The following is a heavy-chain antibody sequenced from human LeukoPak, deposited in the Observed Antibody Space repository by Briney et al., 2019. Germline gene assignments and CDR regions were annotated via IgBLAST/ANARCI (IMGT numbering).Heavy chain of an antibody. CDR2: TSSGSYTI. D-gene: IGHD6-13*01. J-gene: IGHJ4*02. V-gene: IGHV3-48*04. CDR1: GFTFSIYS. CDR3: ATSAVGGPNDY. Sequence: GGSLRLSCAAPGFTFSIYSMNWVRQAPGKGLEWVSVTSSGSYTIYYADSVKGRFTISRDNAKNSLYLQMNSLRAEDTAVYYCATSAVGGPNDYWGQGTLVTVSS.